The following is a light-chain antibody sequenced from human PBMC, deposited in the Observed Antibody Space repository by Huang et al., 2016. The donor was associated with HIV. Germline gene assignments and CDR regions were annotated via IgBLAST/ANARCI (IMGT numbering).Light chain of an antibody. Sequence: EIMMTQSPATLSVSPGERATLPCRASQSVSSNLAWYQQKPGQAPRLLIYGASTRATGIPAMFSVSGSGTEFTLTISSLQSEDFAFYYCHQYNNWRTFGQGTKVEIK. CDR2: GAS. CDR3: HQYNNWRT. V-gene: IGKV3-15*01. J-gene: IGKJ1*01. CDR1: QSVSSN.